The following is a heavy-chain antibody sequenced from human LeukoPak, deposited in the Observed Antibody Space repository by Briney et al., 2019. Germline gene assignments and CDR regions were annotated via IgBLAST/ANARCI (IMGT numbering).Heavy chain of an antibody. CDR3: ARDGWSEMGTILREVVSDY. Sequence: GASVKVSCKASGYTFISYYIHWVRQAPGQGLEWMGIINPSGGSTRYAQKFQGRVTMTRDTSTGTIYMELSSLRPEDTAVYYCARDGWSEMGTILREVVSDYWGQGTLVTVSS. CDR2: INPSGGST. D-gene: IGHD5-24*01. CDR1: GYTFISYY. V-gene: IGHV1-46*01. J-gene: IGHJ4*02.